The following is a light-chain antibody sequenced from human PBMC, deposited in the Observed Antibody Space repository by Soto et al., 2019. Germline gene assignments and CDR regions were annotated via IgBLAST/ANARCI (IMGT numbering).Light chain of an antibody. V-gene: IGLV2-23*01. CDR3: CSYAGSSTVYV. CDR2: EGS. J-gene: IGLJ1*01. CDR1: SSDIGSYNL. Sequence: QSALTQPASVSGSPGQSITISCTGTSSDIGSYNLVSWYQQHPGKAPKLMIYEGSEWPSGVSIRFSGSKSGNTASLTISGLQAEDEAEYYCCSYAGSSTVYVFGTGTKLTVL.